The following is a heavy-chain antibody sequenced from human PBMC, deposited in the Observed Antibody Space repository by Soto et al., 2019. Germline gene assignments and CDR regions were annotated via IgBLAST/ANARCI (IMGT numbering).Heavy chain of an antibody. CDR1: GFTFDDYT. CDR3: APSEAYSASLQH. V-gene: IGHV3-43*01. D-gene: IGHD3-16*01. J-gene: IGHJ1*01. Sequence: GGSLRLSCAASGFTFDDYTMHWVRQAPGKGLEWVSLISWDGGSTYYADSVKGRFTISRDNSKNSLYLQMNSLRTEDTALYYCAPSEAYSASLQHWGQGTLVTVSS. CDR2: ISWDGGST.